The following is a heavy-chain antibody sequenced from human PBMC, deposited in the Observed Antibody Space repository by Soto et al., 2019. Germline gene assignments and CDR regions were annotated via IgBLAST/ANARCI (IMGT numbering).Heavy chain of an antibody. CDR2: INAGNGNT. D-gene: IGHD3-3*01. CDR1: GYTFTIYA. CDR3: TTDTYDFWNYGMDV. J-gene: IGHJ6*02. V-gene: IGHV1-3*01. Sequence: ASVKVSCKASGYTFTIYAMHWVRQAPGQRLEWMGWINAGNGNTKYSQKFQGRVTITRDTSASTAYMELSSLRSEDTAVYYCTTDTYDFWNYGMDVWGQGTTVTVSS.